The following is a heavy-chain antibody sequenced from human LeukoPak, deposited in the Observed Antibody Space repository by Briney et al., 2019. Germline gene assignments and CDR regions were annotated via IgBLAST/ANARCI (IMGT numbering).Heavy chain of an antibody. D-gene: IGHD5-18*01. J-gene: IGHJ4*02. CDR1: GGSFSGYY. V-gene: IGHV4-34*01. Sequence: SETLSLTCAVYGGSFSGYYWSWIRQPPGKGLEWIGEINHSGSTNYNPSRKSRVTISVDTSKNQFSLKLSSVTAADTAVYYCAGHQEDTAMVFGYWGQGTLVTVSS. CDR3: AGHQEDTAMVFGY. CDR2: INHSGST.